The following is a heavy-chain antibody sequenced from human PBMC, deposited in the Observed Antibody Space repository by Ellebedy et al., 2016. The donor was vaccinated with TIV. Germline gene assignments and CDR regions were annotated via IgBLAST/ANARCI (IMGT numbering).Heavy chain of an antibody. CDR2: IVVGSGNT. Sequence: AASVKVSCKASGFTFTSSAMQWVRQARGQRLEWIGWIVVGSGNTNYAQKFQGRVTITADKSTSTAYMELSSLRSEDTAVYYCARAVYGSAPNWFDPWGQGTLVTVSS. CDR1: GFTFTSSA. D-gene: IGHD3-10*01. CDR3: ARAVYGSAPNWFDP. V-gene: IGHV1-58*02. J-gene: IGHJ5*02.